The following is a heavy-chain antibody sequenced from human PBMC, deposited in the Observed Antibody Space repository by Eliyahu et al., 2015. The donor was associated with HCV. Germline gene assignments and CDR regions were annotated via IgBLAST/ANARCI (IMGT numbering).Heavy chain of an antibody. Sequence: EVQLLESGGGLVQPGGSLRLSCAASGFPFGGLAXXWVRQAPGKGLEWVSAISGSGGSTYYADSVKGRFTISRDNSKNTLYLXMNSLRAEDTAVYYCAKGRGYSNYVSAYWGQGTLVTVSS. D-gene: IGHD4-11*01. CDR3: AKGRGYSNYVSAY. CDR2: ISGSGGST. V-gene: IGHV3-23*01. J-gene: IGHJ4*02. CDR1: GFPFGGLA.